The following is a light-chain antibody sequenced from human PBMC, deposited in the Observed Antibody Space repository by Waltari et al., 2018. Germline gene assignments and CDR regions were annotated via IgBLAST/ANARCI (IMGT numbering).Light chain of an antibody. J-gene: IGLJ2*01. CDR1: SRDIGAYNY. CDR2: DAS. CDR3: ASYVGTVV. V-gene: IGLV2-11*01. Sequence: QSALTQPRSVSGSPGQSVTIPCTGSSRDIGAYNYVSWYQQHPGKAPKLMIYDASERPAGVPDLFAGSQSGNAAFLTSSGLQADEAADYHCASYVGTVVFGGGTKLTVL.